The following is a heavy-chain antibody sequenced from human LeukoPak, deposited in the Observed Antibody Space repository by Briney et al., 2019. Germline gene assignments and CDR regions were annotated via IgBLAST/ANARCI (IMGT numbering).Heavy chain of an antibody. V-gene: IGHV4-39*07. CDR1: GGSISSSSYY. D-gene: IGHD6-6*01. CDR3: ARGLPPSSSYYLDL. CDR2: IYHNGNT. J-gene: IGHJ4*02. Sequence: SETLFLTCTVSGGSISSSSYYWGWIRQPPGKGLEWIGYIYHNGNTFYSPSLKSRVTISIDRSKDQFSLKLSSLTAADTALYYCARGLPPSSSYYLDLWGQGTLVTVSS.